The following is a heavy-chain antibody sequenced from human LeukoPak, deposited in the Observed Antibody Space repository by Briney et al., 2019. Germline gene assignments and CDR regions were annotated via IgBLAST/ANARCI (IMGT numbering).Heavy chain of an antibody. D-gene: IGHD6-19*01. V-gene: IGHV3-11*01. Sequence: LSLTCTVSGGSISSSSYSWGWIRQAPGKGLEWVSYISSSGSTVYYADSVKGRFTISRDNAKNSLYLQMNSLRAEDTAVYYCARDGSTGWYPDYWGQGTLVTVSS. CDR2: ISSSGSTV. CDR1: GGSISSSSYS. J-gene: IGHJ4*02. CDR3: ARDGSTGWYPDY.